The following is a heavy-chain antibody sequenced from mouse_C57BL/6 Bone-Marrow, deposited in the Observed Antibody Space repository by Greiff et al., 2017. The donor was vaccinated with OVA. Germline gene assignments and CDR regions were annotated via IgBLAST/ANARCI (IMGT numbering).Heavy chain of an antibody. D-gene: IGHD1-1*01. Sequence: QVQLKESGPELVKPGASVKISCKASGYAFSSSWMNWVKQRPGKGLEWIGRIYPGDGDTNYNGKFKGKATLTADKSSSTAYMQLSSLTSEDSAVYFCARARYYGSSHWYFDVWGTGTTVTVSS. V-gene: IGHV1-82*01. J-gene: IGHJ1*03. CDR1: GYAFSSSW. CDR2: IYPGDGDT. CDR3: ARARYYGSSHWYFDV.